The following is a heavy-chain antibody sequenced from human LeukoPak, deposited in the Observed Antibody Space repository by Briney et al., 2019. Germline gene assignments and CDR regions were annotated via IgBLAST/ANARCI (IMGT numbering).Heavy chain of an antibody. CDR3: ARGWINYDSHYYYMDV. CDR2: INHSGST. V-gene: IGHV4-34*01. Sequence: PSETLSLTCAVYGGSFSGYYWSWIRQTPGKGLEWIGEINHSGSTNYNPSLKSRVTISVDTSKNQFSLKVSSVTAADTAVYYCARGWINYDSHYYYMDVWGKGTTVTISS. D-gene: IGHD3-22*01. CDR1: GGSFSGYY. J-gene: IGHJ6*03.